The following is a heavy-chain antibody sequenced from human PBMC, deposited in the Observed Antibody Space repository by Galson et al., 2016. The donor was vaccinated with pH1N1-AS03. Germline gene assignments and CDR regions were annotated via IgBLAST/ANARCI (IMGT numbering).Heavy chain of an antibody. Sequence: SLRLSCAASGFSFTDYWMSWVRQTPEKGLEFVANINRDGSTKNYVGSVEGRFTISRDNAKKSLYLQMNSLRVEDTAMYFCAREPGSSSFDRWGRGTLVTVSS. V-gene: IGHV3-7*03. CDR3: AREPGSSSFDR. J-gene: IGHJ2*01. CDR2: INRDGSTK. CDR1: GFSFTDYW. D-gene: IGHD6-25*01.